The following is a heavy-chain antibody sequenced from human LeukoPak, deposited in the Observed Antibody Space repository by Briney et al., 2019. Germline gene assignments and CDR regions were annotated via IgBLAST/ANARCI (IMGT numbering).Heavy chain of an antibody. Sequence: GGSLRLSCVASEYTFSNYAMSWVRQAPGKGLEWVSSIDSGGGSTYYADSVKGRFTISRDNSKNTLYLQMNSLRAEDTAVYYCAREKYSTGYYYFDYWGQGTLVTVSS. V-gene: IGHV3-23*01. CDR2: IDSGGGST. CDR3: AREKYSTGYYYFDY. D-gene: IGHD2-8*02. CDR1: EYTFSNYA. J-gene: IGHJ4*02.